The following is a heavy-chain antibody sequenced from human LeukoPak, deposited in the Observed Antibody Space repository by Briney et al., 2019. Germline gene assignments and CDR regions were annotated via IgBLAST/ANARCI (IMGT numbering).Heavy chain of an antibody. CDR3: ARDLGSSSFNWFDP. CDR2: IIPIFGTA. V-gene: IGHV1-69*13. J-gene: IGHJ5*02. CDR1: GGTFSSYA. D-gene: IGHD6-6*01. Sequence: ASVKVSCKASGGTFSSYAISWVRHAPGQGLEWMGGIIPIFGTANYAQKFQGRVTITADESTSTAYMELSSLRSEDTAVYYCARDLGSSSFNWFDPWGQGTLVTVSS.